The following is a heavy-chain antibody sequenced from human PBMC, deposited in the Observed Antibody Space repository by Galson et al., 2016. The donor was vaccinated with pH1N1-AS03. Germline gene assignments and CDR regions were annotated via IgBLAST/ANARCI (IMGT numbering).Heavy chain of an antibody. Sequence: SETLSLTCAVSGGSMTSPDWWTWVRQPPGKGLEWIGEVHYSGTTSYNPSLNSRVTMSIDKSNNQFSLNLRSVTAADTAVYFCASAGYHTPGYHYWGQGALVTVSS. D-gene: IGHD3-16*02. V-gene: IGHV4-4*02. J-gene: IGHJ4*02. CDR1: GGSMTSPDW. CDR3: ASAGYHTPGYHY. CDR2: VHYSGTT.